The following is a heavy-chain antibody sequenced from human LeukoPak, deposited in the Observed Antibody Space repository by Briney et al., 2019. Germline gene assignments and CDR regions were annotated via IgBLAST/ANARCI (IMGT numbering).Heavy chain of an antibody. CDR1: GFTFSSST. CDR3: AKDPSF. J-gene: IGHJ4*02. V-gene: IGHV3-23*01. CDR2: VSGSGGST. Sequence: PGGSLRLSCAASGFTFSSSTMNWVRQAPGKGLEWVSAVSGSGGSTYYADSVRGRFTISRDNSKNTLYLQMNSLRAEDAAIYYCAKDPSFWGQGTLVTVSS.